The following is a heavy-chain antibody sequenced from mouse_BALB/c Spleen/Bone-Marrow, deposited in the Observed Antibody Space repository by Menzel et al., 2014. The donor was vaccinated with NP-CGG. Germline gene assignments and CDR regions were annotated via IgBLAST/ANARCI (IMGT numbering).Heavy chain of an antibody. Sequence: VKLMESGAELVKPGASVKLSCKASGYTFTSXYMYWVKQRPGQGLEWFXEINPSNGGTNFNEKFKNKATLTVDESSSTAYMQLSSLTSEDSAVYYCSRGRRDALDYWGQGTSVTVSS. CDR2: INPSNGGT. CDR1: GYTFTSXY. J-gene: IGHJ4*01. CDR3: SRGRRDALDY. V-gene: IGHV1S81*02.